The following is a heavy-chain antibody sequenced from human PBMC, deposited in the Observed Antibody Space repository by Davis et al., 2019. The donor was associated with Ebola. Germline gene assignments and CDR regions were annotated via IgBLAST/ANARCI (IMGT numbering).Heavy chain of an antibody. Sequence: GGSLRLSCAASGFTFSSYAMSWVRQAPGKGLEWVANMNQDGSDKYYVDSVKGRFTISRDNAKSSLYLQMNSLRAEDTAVYYCARDPEGTYRGGYYRGGWFDRWGQGTLVIVSS. CDR1: GFTFSSYA. D-gene: IGHD2-15*01. CDR3: ARDPEGTYRGGYYRGGWFDR. V-gene: IGHV3-7*03. CDR2: MNQDGSDK. J-gene: IGHJ5*02.